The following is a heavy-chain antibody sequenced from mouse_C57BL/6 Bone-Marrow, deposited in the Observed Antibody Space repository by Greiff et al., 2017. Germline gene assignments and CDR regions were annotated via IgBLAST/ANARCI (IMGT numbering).Heavy chain of an antibody. J-gene: IGHJ4*01. CDR3: ARPGSYAMDY. Sequence: VQLKESGGGLVKPGGSLKLSCAASGFTFSDYGMHWVRQAPVKGLEWVAYISSGSSTIYSADTVKGRFTISRDNAKNTLFLQMTSLRSEDTAMYYCARPGSYAMDYWGQGTSVTVSS. V-gene: IGHV5-17*01. CDR2: ISSGSSTI. CDR1: GFTFSDYG.